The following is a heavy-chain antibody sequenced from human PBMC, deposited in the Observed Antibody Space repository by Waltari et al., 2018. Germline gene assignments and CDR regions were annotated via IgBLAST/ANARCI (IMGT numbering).Heavy chain of an antibody. V-gene: IGHV1-2*02. Sequence: QVQLVQSGAEVKKPGASVKVSCKASGYTFTSYDINWVRQATGQGLEWMGWINTNSGGTNYAQKFQGRVTMTRDKSISTAYMELSRRRSDDTAVYYCAMGVGATRLDYWGQGTLVTVSS. CDR2: INTNSGGT. CDR1: GYTFTSYD. J-gene: IGHJ4*02. D-gene: IGHD1-26*01. CDR3: AMGVGATRLDY.